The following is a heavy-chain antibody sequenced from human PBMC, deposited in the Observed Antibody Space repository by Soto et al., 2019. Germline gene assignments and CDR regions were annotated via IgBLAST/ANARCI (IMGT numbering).Heavy chain of an antibody. D-gene: IGHD2-15*01. J-gene: IGHJ5*02. V-gene: IGHV4-31*03. CDR2: IYYSGST. CDR1: GGSISSGGYY. Sequence: PSETLSLTCTVSGGSISSGGYYWSWIRQHPGKGLEWIGYIYYSGSTYYNPSLKSRVTISVDTSKNQFSLKLSSVTAADTAVYYCARGEYCSGGSRSRPIWFYPWGQGSLVTVSA. CDR3: ARGEYCSGGSRSRPIWFYP.